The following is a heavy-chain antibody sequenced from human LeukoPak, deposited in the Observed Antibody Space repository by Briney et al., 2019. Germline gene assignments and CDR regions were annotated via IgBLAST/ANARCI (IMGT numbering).Heavy chain of an antibody. CDR2: ISWNSGSI. Sequence: PGGSLRLSCAASGFTFDDYAMHWVRQAPGKGLEWVSGISWNSGSIGYADSVKGRFTISRDNAKNSPYLQMNSLKAEDTALYYCAKDTSCSSTSCHDAFDIWGQGTMVTVSS. CDR3: AKDTSCSSTSCHDAFDI. J-gene: IGHJ3*02. V-gene: IGHV3-9*01. CDR1: GFTFDDYA. D-gene: IGHD2-2*01.